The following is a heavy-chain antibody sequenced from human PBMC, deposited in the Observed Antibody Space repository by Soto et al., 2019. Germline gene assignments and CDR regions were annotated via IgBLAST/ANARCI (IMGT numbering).Heavy chain of an antibody. CDR2: IIPIFGTA. V-gene: IGHV1-69*13. D-gene: IGHD3-22*01. CDR1: GGTFSSYA. CDR3: AREATYYYDSSGYRPHFQH. Sequence: SVKVSCKASGGTFSSYAISWVRQAPGQGLEWMGGIIPIFGTANYAQKFQGRVTITADESTSTAYMELSSLRSEDTAVYYCAREATYYYDSSGYRPHFQHWGQGTLVTVSS. J-gene: IGHJ1*01.